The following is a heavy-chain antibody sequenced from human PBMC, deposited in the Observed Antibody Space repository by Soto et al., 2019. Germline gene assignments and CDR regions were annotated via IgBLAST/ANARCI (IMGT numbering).Heavy chain of an antibody. CDR2: IDPSDSYT. CDR1: GYSFTSYW. CDR3: ARHASLSAVAAIGDAFDI. J-gene: IGHJ3*02. D-gene: IGHD6-19*01. Sequence: GESLKISCKGSGYSFTSYWISWVRQMPGKGLEWMGRIDPSDSYTNYSPSFQGHVTISADKSISTAYLQWSSLKASDTAMYYCARHASLSAVAAIGDAFDIWGQGTIVSVS. V-gene: IGHV5-10-1*01.